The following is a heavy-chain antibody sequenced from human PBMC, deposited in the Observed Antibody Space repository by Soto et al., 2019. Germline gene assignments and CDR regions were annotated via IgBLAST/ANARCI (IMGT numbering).Heavy chain of an antibody. D-gene: IGHD6-19*01. CDR3: AKSLWDTSGWKTDY. V-gene: IGHV4-59*01. Sequence: QVQLQESGPGLVKPSETLSLTCTVSGDSISSLYWSWIRQPPGKGLEWIGYIYYSGSINYNPSLKSRVTISVDPSKNQFSLRLSSVTAADTAVYYRAKSLWDTSGWKTDYWGQGTLVTVSS. CDR1: GDSISSLY. J-gene: IGHJ4*02. CDR2: IYYSGSI.